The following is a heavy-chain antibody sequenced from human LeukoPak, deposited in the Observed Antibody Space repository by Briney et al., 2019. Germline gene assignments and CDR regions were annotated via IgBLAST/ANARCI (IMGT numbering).Heavy chain of an antibody. CDR3: ARHKDWNYFDP. CDR1: GGSISGYS. CDR2: IYASGST. V-gene: IGHV4-4*09. J-gene: IGHJ5*02. D-gene: IGHD1-7*01. Sequence: SETLSLTCIVSGGSISGYSWSWIRQPPGEGLEWIGYIYASGSTNYNPSLESRVTISADTSKNKFSLRLSYVTAADTAVYYCARHKDWNYFDPWGQGNLVTVSS.